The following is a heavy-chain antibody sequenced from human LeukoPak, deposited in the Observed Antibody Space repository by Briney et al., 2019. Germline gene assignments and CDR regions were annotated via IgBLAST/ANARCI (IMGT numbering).Heavy chain of an antibody. CDR1: VGTFSSYA. J-gene: IGHJ4*02. D-gene: IGHD3-22*01. V-gene: IGHV1-69*05. CDR2: IIPIFGTA. Sequence: ASVKVSCKASVGTFSSYAISWVRQAPGQGLEWMGRIIPIFGTANYAQKFQGRVTITTDESTSTAYMELSSLRSEDTAVYYCARDRANDYYDSSGDWGQGTLVTVSS. CDR3: ARDRANDYYDSSGD.